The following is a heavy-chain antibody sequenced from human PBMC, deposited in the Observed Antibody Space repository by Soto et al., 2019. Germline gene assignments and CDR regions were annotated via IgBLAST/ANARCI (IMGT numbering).Heavy chain of an antibody. V-gene: IGHV5-10-1*01. J-gene: IGHJ4*02. CDR3: ASQVYYSDTGPNYHYGFDS. D-gene: IGHD3-22*01. CDR1: GYSFASYW. CDR2: IDPSDSQT. Sequence: PGESLKISCKGSGYSFASYWISWVRQKPGKGLEWMGRIDPSDSQTYYSPSFRGHVTISATKSITTVFLQWSSLRASDTAKYYCASQVYYSDTGPNYHYGFDSWGQGTPVTVSS.